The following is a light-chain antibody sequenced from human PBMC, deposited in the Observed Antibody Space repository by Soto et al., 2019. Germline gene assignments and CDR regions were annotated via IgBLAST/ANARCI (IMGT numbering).Light chain of an antibody. CDR1: SSNIGAGYD. V-gene: IGLV1-40*01. Sequence: QSALTQPPSVSGAPGQRVTISCTGSSSNIGAGYDVHWYQQLPGTAPKVLIYDNNNRPSGVPDRFSGSKSGTSASLAITGLQAEDEAEYYCHAYVVSLSGPAFGGGTKLTVL. J-gene: IGLJ2*01. CDR3: HAYVVSLSGPA. CDR2: DNN.